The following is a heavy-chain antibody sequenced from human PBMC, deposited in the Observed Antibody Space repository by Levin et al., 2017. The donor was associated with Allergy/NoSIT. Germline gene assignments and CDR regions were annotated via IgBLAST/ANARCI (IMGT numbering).Heavy chain of an antibody. Sequence: PGGSLRLSCTASGFSFGDHGVSWFRQAPGKGLEWVSFIRSKAYGERPEYATSVTGRFSISRDDSKSIANLQMDSLKTEDTAVYYCVREGRGYSYGYFDYWGQGALVTVSS. CDR1: GFSFGDHG. D-gene: IGHD5-18*01. V-gene: IGHV3-49*03. CDR2: IRSKAYGERP. CDR3: VREGRGYSYGYFDY. J-gene: IGHJ4*02.